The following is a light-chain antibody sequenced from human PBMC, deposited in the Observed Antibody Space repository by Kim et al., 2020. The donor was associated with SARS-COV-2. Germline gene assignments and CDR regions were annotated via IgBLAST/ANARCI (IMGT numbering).Light chain of an antibody. V-gene: IGLV3-1*01. CDR2: QNS. CDR1: KLGNKY. Sequence: YELTQPPSVSVSPGQTASITCSGNKLGNKYASWYQQKPGQSPVLVIYQNSRRPSGIPERFSGSNSGNTATLTISGTQAMDEADYYCQAWDSSTGVFGGGTQLTVL. CDR3: QAWDSSTGV. J-gene: IGLJ3*02.